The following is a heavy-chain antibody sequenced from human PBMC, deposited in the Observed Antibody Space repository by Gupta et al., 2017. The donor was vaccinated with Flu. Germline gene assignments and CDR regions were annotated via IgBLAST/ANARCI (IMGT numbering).Heavy chain of an antibody. Sequence: EVLLVESGGGLVQPGGSLRLSCTASGFDFNSYEMSWGRQAPGRGLEWVAFISSSAVTYYTDPVRGRFTISRDNANNLLYLQMSSLRGEDTAVYYCARGHWDNWGQGTLVTVSS. CDR2: ISSSAVT. V-gene: IGHV3-48*03. CDR3: ARGHWDN. J-gene: IGHJ4*02. CDR1: GFDFNSYE.